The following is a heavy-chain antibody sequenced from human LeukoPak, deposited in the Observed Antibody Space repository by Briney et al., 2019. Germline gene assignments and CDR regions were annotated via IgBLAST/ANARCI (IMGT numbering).Heavy chain of an antibody. CDR2: INWNGGST. CDR3: ARVRLDYYDSSGYYYGGNDY. D-gene: IGHD3-22*01. Sequence: GGSLRLSCAASGFTFDDYGMSWVRQAPGKGLEWVSGINWNGGSTGYADSVKGRFTISRDNAKNSLYLQMNSLRAEDTALYHCARVRLDYYDSSGYYYGGNDYWGQGTLVTVSS. CDR1: GFTFDDYG. J-gene: IGHJ4*02. V-gene: IGHV3-20*01.